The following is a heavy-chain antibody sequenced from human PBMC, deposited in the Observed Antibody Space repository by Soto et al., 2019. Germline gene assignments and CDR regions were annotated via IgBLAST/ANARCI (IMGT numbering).Heavy chain of an antibody. CDR3: AKGHSGSYRLFAY. CDR2: ISGSGGST. Sequence: EVQLLESGGGLVQPGGSLRLSCAASGFTFSSYAMSWVRQTPGKGLEWVSAISGSGGSTYYADSVKGRFTISRDNSKNTLYLQMNSLRAEDTAVYYCAKGHSGSYRLFAYWGQGTLVTVSS. CDR1: GFTFSSYA. V-gene: IGHV3-23*01. D-gene: IGHD1-26*01. J-gene: IGHJ4*02.